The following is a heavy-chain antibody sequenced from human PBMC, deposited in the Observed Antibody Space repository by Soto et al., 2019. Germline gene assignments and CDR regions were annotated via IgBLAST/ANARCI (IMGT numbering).Heavy chain of an antibody. CDR2: IRFSGNT. V-gene: IGHV4-39*01. J-gene: IGHJ6*03. CDR3: ARQAGDSRTSSFRFCYYMDV. D-gene: IGHD6-19*01. CDR1: GDSISSSPCY. Sequence: SQTMSLTCNVSGDSISSSPCYWGRERQHPGKGLEWIGSIRFSGNTYYNPSLKSRVTISVDTSKNQFSLNLRSVTAADTAVYHCARQAGDSRTSSFRFCYYMDVWGKGTTVTVSS.